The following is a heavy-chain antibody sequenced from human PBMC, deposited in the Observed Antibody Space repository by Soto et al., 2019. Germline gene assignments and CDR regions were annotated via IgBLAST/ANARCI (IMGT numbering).Heavy chain of an antibody. J-gene: IGHJ6*02. CDR2: INTKFGDT. CDR1: GYTFSAYY. D-gene: IGHD2-15*01. Sequence: QVQLVQSGAEVKEPGDSVRVSCEASGYTFSAYYIHWVRQVPGQGLEWMGWINTKFGDTTYAQDFLGRVTMTRDMSISTVYMKLSRLTSDDTAIYYCARNMDYFYGPGSGNGHGVWGQGTTVTVFS. CDR3: ARNMDYFYGPGSGNGHGV. V-gene: IGHV1-2*02.